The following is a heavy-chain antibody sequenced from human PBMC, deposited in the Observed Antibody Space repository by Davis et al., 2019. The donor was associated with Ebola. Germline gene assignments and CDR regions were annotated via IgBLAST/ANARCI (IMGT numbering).Heavy chain of an antibody. J-gene: IGHJ4*02. V-gene: IGHV1-2*04. D-gene: IGHD2-2*01. Sequence: ASVKVSCKASGYTFTGYYMHWVRQAPGQGLEWMGWINPNSGGTNYAQKFQGWVTMTRDTSISTAYMELSSLRSEDTAVYYCARGSGIPQDQLHYFDYWGQGTLVTVSS. CDR2: INPNSGGT. CDR3: ARGSGIPQDQLHYFDY. CDR1: GYTFTGYY.